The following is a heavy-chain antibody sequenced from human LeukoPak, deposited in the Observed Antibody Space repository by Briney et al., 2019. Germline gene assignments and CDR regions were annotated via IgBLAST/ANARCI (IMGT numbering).Heavy chain of an antibody. CDR1: SGSISTSNYY. D-gene: IGHD1-14*01. Sequence: SETLSLTCTVSSGSISTSNYYWGWVRQPPGKALEWIGNIFYSGSTYYSPSLKSRVTISVDTPKNQFSLKLTSVTAADTAVYYCARHSEPAFDFWGQGTMVTVSS. CDR2: IFYSGST. V-gene: IGHV4-39*01. J-gene: IGHJ3*01. CDR3: ARHSEPAFDF.